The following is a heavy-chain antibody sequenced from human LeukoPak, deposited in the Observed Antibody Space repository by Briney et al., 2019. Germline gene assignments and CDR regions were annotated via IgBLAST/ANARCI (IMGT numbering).Heavy chain of an antibody. D-gene: IGHD6-13*01. CDR3: GRHRSSWSYFDY. Sequence: SETLSLTCTVSGDSISSSSHFWGSIRQPPGKGLEWIGTIDYSGSTYYNPSLKSRVTMSLDTSKNQFSLRLTSVTAADTAVYYCGRHRSSWSYFDYWSQGTLVTVST. CDR2: IDYSGST. J-gene: IGHJ4*02. V-gene: IGHV4-39*01. CDR1: GDSISSSSHF.